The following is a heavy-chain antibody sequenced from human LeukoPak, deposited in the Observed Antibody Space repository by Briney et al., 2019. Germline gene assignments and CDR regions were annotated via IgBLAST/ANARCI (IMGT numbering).Heavy chain of an antibody. J-gene: IGHJ4*02. V-gene: IGHV3-21*04. Sequence: GGSLRLSCVASKFTFSSYSMNWVRQAPGKGLEWVSSISSSSSYIYYADSVKGRFTISRDNAKNSLYLQMNSLRAEDTAVYYCAKRGSYYDGRYYFDYWGQGTLVTVSS. D-gene: IGHD1-26*01. CDR2: ISSSSSYI. CDR1: KFTFSSYS. CDR3: AKRGSYYDGRYYFDY.